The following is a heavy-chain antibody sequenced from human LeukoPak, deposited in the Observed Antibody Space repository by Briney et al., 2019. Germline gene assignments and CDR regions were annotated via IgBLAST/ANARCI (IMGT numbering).Heavy chain of an antibody. D-gene: IGHD5-18*01. J-gene: IGHJ4*02. V-gene: IGHV4-59*01. CDR2: IYYSGST. CDR3: ARGDTAILW. CDR1: GDSLSNSY. Sequence: KSSETLSLTCTVSGDSLSNSYWSWIRQPPGKGLEWIGYIYYSGSTKYNPTLKSRVSISVDTSKRRFSLNLSSVTAADTAVCYCARGDTAILWRGQGTLVTVSS.